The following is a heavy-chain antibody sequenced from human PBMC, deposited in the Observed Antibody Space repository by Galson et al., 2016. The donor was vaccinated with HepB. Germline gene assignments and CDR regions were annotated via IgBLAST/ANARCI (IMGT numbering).Heavy chain of an antibody. CDR1: GGSISSSSYY. D-gene: IGHD2-15*01. CDR3: ARHALFSDIVVVATAMYSFDM. Sequence: SETLSLTCSVSGGSISSSSYYWGWIRQPPGKGLEWIGSIYYSGSTYYNPSLKSRVTISVDTSKNQFSLKLSSVTAADTAVFYCARHALFSDIVVVATAMYSFDMWGQGTMVTVSS. CDR2: IYYSGST. J-gene: IGHJ3*02. V-gene: IGHV4-39*01.